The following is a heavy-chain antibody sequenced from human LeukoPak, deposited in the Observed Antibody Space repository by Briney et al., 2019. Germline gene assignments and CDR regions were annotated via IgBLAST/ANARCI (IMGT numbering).Heavy chain of an antibody. D-gene: IGHD3-22*01. CDR2: ISYDGSNK. CDR1: GFTFSSYG. Sequence: PGRSLRLSCAASGFTFSSYGMHWVRQAPGKGLEWVAVISYDGSNKYYTDSVKGRFTISRDNSKNTLYLQMNSLRAEDTAVYYCAKVAYITMIVVVTFDAFDIWGQGTMVTVSS. V-gene: IGHV3-30*12. J-gene: IGHJ3*02. CDR3: AKVAYITMIVVVTFDAFDI.